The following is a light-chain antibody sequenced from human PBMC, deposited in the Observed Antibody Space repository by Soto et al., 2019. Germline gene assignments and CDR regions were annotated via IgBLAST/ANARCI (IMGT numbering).Light chain of an antibody. CDR2: DVS. Sequence: QSSLTQPASVSGSPGQSITIFCTGTSSDVGGYNYVSWYQQHPGKAPKLMIYDVSNRPSGVSNRFSGSKSGNTASLTISGLQAEDEADYYCSSYTSSSTLYVFGIGTKVTVL. J-gene: IGLJ1*01. CDR1: SSDVGGYNY. V-gene: IGLV2-14*01. CDR3: SSYTSSSTLYV.